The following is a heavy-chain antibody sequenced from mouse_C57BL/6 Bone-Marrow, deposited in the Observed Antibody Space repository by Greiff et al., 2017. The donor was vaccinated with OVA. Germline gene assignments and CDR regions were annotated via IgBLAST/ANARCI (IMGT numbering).Heavy chain of an antibody. CDR2: ISSGGSCT. V-gene: IGHV5-6*01. J-gene: IGHJ4*01. D-gene: IGHD1-1*01. Sequence: VQLKESGGDLVKPGGSLKLSCAASGFTFSSYGMSWVRQTPDKRLEWVATISSGGSCTYYPDSVKGRFTLSRDNAKNTQYLQMSSLKSEYTVMYYCARPDTTVVNYYAMDYWGQGTSVTVSS. CDR1: GFTFSSYG. CDR3: ARPDTTVVNYYAMDY.